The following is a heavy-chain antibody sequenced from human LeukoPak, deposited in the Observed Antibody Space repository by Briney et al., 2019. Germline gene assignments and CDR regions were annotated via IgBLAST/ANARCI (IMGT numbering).Heavy chain of an antibody. J-gene: IGHJ6*03. CDR2: INPNSGGT. CDR3: ARDTGEPFYYYYMDV. CDR1: GYTFTGYY. D-gene: IGHD3-10*01. Sequence: GASVKVSCKASGYTFTGYYMHWVRQAPGQGLEWMGWINPNSGGTNYAQKFQGRVTMTRDTSISTAYMELSRLRSDDTAVYCCARDTGEPFYYYYMDVWGKGTTVTISS. V-gene: IGHV1-2*02.